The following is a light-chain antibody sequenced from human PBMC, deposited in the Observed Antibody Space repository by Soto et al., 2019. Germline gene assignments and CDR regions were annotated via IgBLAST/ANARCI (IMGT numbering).Light chain of an antibody. CDR3: QQYGSSLYT. CDR2: GAS. Sequence: EIVLTQSPGTLSLSPGERATLSCRASHDISSNYLAWYQQQPGQAPRLLIYGASSRATGIPDRFSGGGSGTDFTLTISRLEPEDFAVYYCQQYGSSLYTFGQGTKLEIK. J-gene: IGKJ2*01. V-gene: IGKV3-20*01. CDR1: HDISSNY.